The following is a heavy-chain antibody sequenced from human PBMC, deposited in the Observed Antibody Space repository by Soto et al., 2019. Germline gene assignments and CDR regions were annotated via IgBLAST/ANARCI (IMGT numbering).Heavy chain of an antibody. CDR3: ARDRHLGRGYFDWLWDYYYYGMDV. Sequence: ASVKVSCKASGYTFTGYYMHWVRQAPGQGLEWMGWINPNSGGTNYAQKFQGRVTMTRDTSISTAYMELSRLRSDDTAVYYCARDRHLGRGYFDWLWDYYYYGMDVWGKGTTVTVSS. CDR1: GYTFTGYY. D-gene: IGHD3-9*01. CDR2: INPNSGGT. J-gene: IGHJ6*04. V-gene: IGHV1-2*02.